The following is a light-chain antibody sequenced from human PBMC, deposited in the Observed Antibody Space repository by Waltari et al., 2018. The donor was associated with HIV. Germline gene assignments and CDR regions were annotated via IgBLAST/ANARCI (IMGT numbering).Light chain of an antibody. J-gene: IGLJ3*02. CDR2: DVY. Sequence: QPALTQPRSLSGSPGQSLSLSCAAVEFNLRDTNYVSWYQQSARRAPRLLAFDVYKRSSGLAGRSAASRSGKSASLTISGLLPDDDGCYFCFSYVASSWVFGGGTHLNVL. V-gene: IGLV2-11*01. CDR1: EFNLRDTNY. CDR3: FSYVASSWV.